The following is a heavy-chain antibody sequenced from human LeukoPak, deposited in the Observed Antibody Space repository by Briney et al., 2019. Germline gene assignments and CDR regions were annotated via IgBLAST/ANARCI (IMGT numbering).Heavy chain of an antibody. CDR3: ARTITCSGGSCYSGINWFDP. D-gene: IGHD2-15*01. V-gene: IGHV4-61*01. J-gene: IGHJ5*02. CDR1: GGSINSRNYY. Sequence: PSQTLSLTCTVSGGSINSRNYYWSWIRQPPGKGLEWIGYIYYSGSTNYNPSLKSRVTISVDTSKNQFSLKLSSVTAADTAVYYCARTITCSGGSCYSGINWFDPWGQGTLVTVSS. CDR2: IYYSGST.